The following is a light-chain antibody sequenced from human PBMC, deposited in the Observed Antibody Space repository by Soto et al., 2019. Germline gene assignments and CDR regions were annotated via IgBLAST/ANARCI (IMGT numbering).Light chain of an antibody. CDR1: QSLLHSNGYNY. J-gene: IGKJ4*01. Sequence: DIVMTQSPLSLPVTPGEPSSISCRSSQSLLHSNGYNYLAWYQQKPGQPPKLLIYWASTRESGVPDRFSGSGSGTDFTLTISSLQAEDVAVYYCQQYYSTPLTFGGGTKVDI. CDR3: QQYYSTPLT. CDR2: WAS. V-gene: IGKV4-1*01.